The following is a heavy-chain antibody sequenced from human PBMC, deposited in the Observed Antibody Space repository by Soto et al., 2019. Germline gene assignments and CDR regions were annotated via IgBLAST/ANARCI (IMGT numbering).Heavy chain of an antibody. D-gene: IGHD3-3*01. Sequence: QVQLQESGPGLVKPSQTLSLTCTVSGGSISSGDYYWSWIRQPPGKGLEWIGYIYYSGSTYYNPSLKSRVTISVDTSKNQCSLTLSSVTAADTAVYYCARGRFWEWSLPGWFDPWGQGTLVTVSS. CDR3: ARGRFWEWSLPGWFDP. CDR2: IYYSGST. CDR1: GGSISSGDYY. V-gene: IGHV4-30-4*01. J-gene: IGHJ5*02.